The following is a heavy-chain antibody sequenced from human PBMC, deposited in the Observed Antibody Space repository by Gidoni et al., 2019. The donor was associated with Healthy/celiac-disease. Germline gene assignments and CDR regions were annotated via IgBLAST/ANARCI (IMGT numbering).Heavy chain of an antibody. CDR2: IGTAGDT. Sequence: EVQLVESGGGLVQPGGCLRLSLAASGFTFSSYDMHWVRQAPGKGLEWVSAIGTAGDTYYPGSVKGRFTISRENAKNSLYLQMNSLRAGDTAVYYCARGRGAWSGYDSPLDYWGQGTLVTVSS. D-gene: IGHD5-12*01. J-gene: IGHJ4*02. CDR3: ARGRGAWSGYDSPLDY. CDR1: GFTFSSYD. V-gene: IGHV3-13*01.